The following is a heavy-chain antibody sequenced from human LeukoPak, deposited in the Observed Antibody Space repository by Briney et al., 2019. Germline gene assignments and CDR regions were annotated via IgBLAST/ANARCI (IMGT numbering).Heavy chain of an antibody. CDR2: ISSSGSTI. V-gene: IGHV3-48*01. D-gene: IGHD3-16*01. CDR3: ARDFGVTNYHFDY. J-gene: IGHJ4*02. CDR1: GFTFSSYG. Sequence: GGSLRLSCAASGFTFSSYGMHWVRQAPGKGLEWVSYISSSGSTIYYADSVKGRFTISRDDSKNTLYLQMNSLRAEDTAVYYCARDFGVTNYHFDYWGQGTLVTVSS.